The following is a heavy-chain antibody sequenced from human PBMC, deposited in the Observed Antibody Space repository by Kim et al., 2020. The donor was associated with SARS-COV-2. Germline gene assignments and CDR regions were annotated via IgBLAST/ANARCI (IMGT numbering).Heavy chain of an antibody. CDR3: ARGGETYYYDSSGIDY. V-gene: IGHV1-46*01. J-gene: IGHJ4*02. CDR1: GYTFTSYY. Sequence: ASVKVSCKASGYTFTSYYMHWVRQAPGQGLEWMGIINPSGGSTSYAQKFQGRVTMTRDTSTSTVYMELSSLRSEDTAVYYCARGGETYYYDSSGIDYWGQGTLVTVSS. CDR2: INPSGGST. D-gene: IGHD3-22*01.